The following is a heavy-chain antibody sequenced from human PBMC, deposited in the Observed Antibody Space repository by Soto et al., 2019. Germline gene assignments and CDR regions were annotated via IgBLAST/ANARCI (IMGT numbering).Heavy chain of an antibody. J-gene: IGHJ6*02. V-gene: IGHV1-69*12. CDR3: AREIDGYYGMDV. CDR2: IIPMFGTA. Sequence: QVQLVQSGAEVKKPGSSVKVSCKASGGTFSTDSISWVRQAPGQGLEWMGGIIPMFGTANNAQKFQGRVTIPADESTSTAYMELSSLRSEDTAVYCCAREIDGYYGMDVWGQGTTVTVAS. CDR1: GGTFSTDS.